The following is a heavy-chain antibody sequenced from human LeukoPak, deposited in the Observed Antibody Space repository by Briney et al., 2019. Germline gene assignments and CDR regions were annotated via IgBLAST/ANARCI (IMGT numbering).Heavy chain of an antibody. CDR3: ASLYGDGGNSGYY. D-gene: IGHD4-23*01. CDR2: ISSSGSTI. J-gene: IGHJ4*02. CDR1: GFTFSSYE. Sequence: RSGGSLRLSCAASGFTFSSYEMNWVRQAPGKGLEWVSYISSSGSTIYYADSVKGRFTISRDNAKNSLYLQMNSLRAEDTAVYYCASLYGDGGNSGYYWGQGTLVTVSS. V-gene: IGHV3-48*03.